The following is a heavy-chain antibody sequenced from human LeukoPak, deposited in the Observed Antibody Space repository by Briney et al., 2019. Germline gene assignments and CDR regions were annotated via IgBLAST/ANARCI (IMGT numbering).Heavy chain of an antibody. V-gene: IGHV4-61*01. Sequence: PSETLSLTCTVSGYSISSGYYWGWIRQPPGKGLEWIGYIYYSGSTNYNPSLKSRVTISVDTSKNQFSLKLSSVTAADTAVYYCAKVVIAAAGTNYYYYMDVWGKGTTVTVSS. CDR3: AKVVIAAAGTNYYYYMDV. CDR2: IYYSGST. CDR1: GYSISSGYY. J-gene: IGHJ6*03. D-gene: IGHD6-13*01.